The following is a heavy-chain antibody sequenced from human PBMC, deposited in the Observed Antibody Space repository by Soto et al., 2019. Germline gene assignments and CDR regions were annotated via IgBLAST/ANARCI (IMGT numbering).Heavy chain of an antibody. V-gene: IGHV4-34*01. CDR1: GASFSGYY. CDR3: ARSPNFSSCGWYGQLRHYYGMDV. D-gene: IGHD6-19*01. J-gene: IGHJ6*02. Sequence: PSETLSLTSAVYGASFSGYYWSWIRQPPGKGLEWIGEINHSGSTNYNPSIKSRVTMSVDTYKNQFSLKLSSVTAADTAVYYCARSPNFSSCGWYGQLRHYYGMDVWGQGTTVTVSS. CDR2: INHSGST.